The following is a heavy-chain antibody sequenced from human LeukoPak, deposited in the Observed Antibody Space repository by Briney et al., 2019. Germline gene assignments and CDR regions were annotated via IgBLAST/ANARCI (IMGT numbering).Heavy chain of an antibody. CDR3: AKEWDGSGSSFDY. D-gene: IGHD3-10*01. V-gene: IGHV3-23*01. CDR1: GFTFSSYA. CDR2: ISGSGGST. Sequence: GGSLRFSCAASGFTFSSYAMHWVRQAPGKGLEWVSAISGSGGSTYYADSVKGRFTISRDNSKNTLYLQMNSLRAEDTAVYYCAKEWDGSGSSFDYWGQGTLVTVSS. J-gene: IGHJ4*02.